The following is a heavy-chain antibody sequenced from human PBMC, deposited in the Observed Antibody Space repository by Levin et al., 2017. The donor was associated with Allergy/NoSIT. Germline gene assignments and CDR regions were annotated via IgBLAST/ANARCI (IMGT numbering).Heavy chain of an antibody. D-gene: IGHD1-7*01. Sequence: GGSLRLSCAASGFTFSNAWMSWVRQAPGKGLEWVGRIKSKTDGGTTDYAAPVKGRFTISRDDSKNTLYLQMNSLKTEDTAVYYCTTMEEELELTDFDYWGQGTLVTVSS. J-gene: IGHJ4*02. CDR1: GFTFSNAW. CDR2: IKSKTDGGTT. CDR3: TTMEEELELTDFDY. V-gene: IGHV3-15*01.